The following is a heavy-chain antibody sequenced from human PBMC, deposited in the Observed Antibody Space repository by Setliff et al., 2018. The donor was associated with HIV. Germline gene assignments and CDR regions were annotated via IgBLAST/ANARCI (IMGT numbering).Heavy chain of an antibody. CDR2: IKQDGSEK. V-gene: IGHV3-7*01. CDR1: GFTFSSYW. Sequence: PGGSLRLSCAASGFTFSSYWMSWVRQAAGKGLEWVANIKQDGSEKYYVDSVKGRFTISRDNSKNTLYLQMNSLRPEDTAVYYCSSSSSDSDFDYWGQGTLVTVSS. D-gene: IGHD6-6*01. J-gene: IGHJ4*02. CDR3: SSSSSDSDFDY.